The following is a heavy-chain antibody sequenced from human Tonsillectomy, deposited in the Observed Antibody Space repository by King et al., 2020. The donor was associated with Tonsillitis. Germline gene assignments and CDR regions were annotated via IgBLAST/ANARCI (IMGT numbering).Heavy chain of an antibody. CDR3: ARHGQQVLGNEHYFDY. CDR1: VGSISSTSYY. V-gene: IGHV4-39*01. D-gene: IGHD1-1*01. CDR2: IYYSGSS. Sequence: QLQESGPGLVKPSETLSLTCTVSVGSISSTSYYWGWIRQPPGRGLEWIGTIYYSGSSSYNPSLKRRVPISVDTSKNQFSLKLTSVTAADTAVYYCARHGQQVLGNEHYFDYWSQGTLVTVSS. J-gene: IGHJ4*02.